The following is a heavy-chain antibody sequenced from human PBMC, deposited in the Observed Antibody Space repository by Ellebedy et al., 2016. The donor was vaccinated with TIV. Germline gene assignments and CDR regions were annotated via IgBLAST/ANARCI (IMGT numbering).Heavy chain of an antibody. V-gene: IGHV4-39*07. D-gene: IGHD2-8*01. J-gene: IGHJ5*01. CDR1: ADSITSRAYY. Sequence: MPSETLSLTCTVSADSITSRAYYWGWIRQPPGKGLEWLGNIYYTGSTYYSPSLKSRVAISRDTSKHQFSLELSSVTAADTAVYCCARGRRQFGRVYANFPWFESWGQGSLVSVSS. CDR3: ARGRRQFGRVYANFPWFES. CDR2: IYYTGST.